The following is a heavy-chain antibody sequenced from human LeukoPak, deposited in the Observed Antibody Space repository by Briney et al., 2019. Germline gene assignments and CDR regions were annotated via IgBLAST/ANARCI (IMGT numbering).Heavy chain of an antibody. CDR3: ASLRASTIGAHYGMDV. Sequence: SETLSLTCAVYGGSFSGYYWSWIRQPPGKGLEWIGEINHSGSTNYNPSLKSRVTISVDTSKNQFSLKLSSVTAADTAVYYCASLRASTIGAHYGMDVWGQGTTVTVSS. J-gene: IGHJ6*02. CDR1: GGSFSGYY. V-gene: IGHV4-34*01. D-gene: IGHD6-13*01. CDR2: INHSGST.